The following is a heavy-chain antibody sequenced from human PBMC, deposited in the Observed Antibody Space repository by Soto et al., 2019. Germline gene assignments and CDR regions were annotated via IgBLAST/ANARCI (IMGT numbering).Heavy chain of an antibody. CDR1: GFTFDNNA. D-gene: IGHD2-2*01. J-gene: IGHJ1*01. CDR3: AKGLYGSTTAAEYFQN. V-gene: IGHV3-9*01. Sequence: GGSLRLSCAASGFTFDNNAMHWVRQVPGKGLEWVSGISWNSGSIGYADSVKGRFTISRDNAKSSLYLQMNSLRAEDTALYYCAKGLYGSTTAAEYFQNWGQGTLVTVSS. CDR2: ISWNSGSI.